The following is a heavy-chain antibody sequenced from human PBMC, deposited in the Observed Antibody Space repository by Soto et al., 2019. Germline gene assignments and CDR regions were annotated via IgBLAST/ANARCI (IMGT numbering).Heavy chain of an antibody. J-gene: IGHJ3*02. Sequence: VGSLRLSCAASGFTFSDYYINWIRQAPGKGLEWVSYISSSSTYTNYADSVKGRFTISRDNAKNSLFLQMNSLRAEDTAVYYCARVRGLLRSHDAFDIWGQGTMVTVSS. CDR3: ARVRGLLRSHDAFDI. CDR1: GFTFSDYY. D-gene: IGHD4-17*01. CDR2: ISSSSTYT. V-gene: IGHV3-11*06.